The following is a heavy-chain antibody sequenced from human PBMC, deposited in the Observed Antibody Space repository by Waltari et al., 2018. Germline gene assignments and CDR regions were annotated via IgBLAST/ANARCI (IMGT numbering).Heavy chain of an antibody. CDR2: IKQDGSEK. CDR3: ARSLIRATGAFDI. CDR1: GFTFSSYW. D-gene: IGHD1-26*01. J-gene: IGHJ3*02. V-gene: IGHV3-7*01. Sequence: EVQLVESGGGLVQPGGSLRLSCAASGFTFSSYWMSWVRQAPGKGLEWVANIKQDGSEKYYVDSVKGRFTISRDNAKNSLYLQMNSLRAEDTAVYYCARSLIRATGAFDIWGQGTMVTVSS.